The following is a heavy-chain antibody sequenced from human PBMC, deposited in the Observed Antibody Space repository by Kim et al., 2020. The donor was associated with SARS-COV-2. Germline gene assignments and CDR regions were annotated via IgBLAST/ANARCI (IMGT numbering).Heavy chain of an antibody. D-gene: IGHD1-26*01. CDR1: GGSFSGYY. CDR2: INHSGST. V-gene: IGHV4-34*01. J-gene: IGHJ5*02. CDR3: ARASGSYEGWFDP. Sequence: SETLSLTCAVYGGSFSGYYWSWIRQPPGKGLEWIGEINHSGSTNYNPSLKSRVTISVDTSKNQFSLKLSSVTAADTAVYYCARASGSYEGWFDPWGQGTLVTVSS.